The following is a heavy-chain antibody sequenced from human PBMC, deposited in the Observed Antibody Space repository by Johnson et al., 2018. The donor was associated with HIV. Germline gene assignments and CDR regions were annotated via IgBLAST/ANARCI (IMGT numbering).Heavy chain of an antibody. CDR3: VRDVGPLDI. Sequence: VQLVESGGGLVQPGGSLRLSCVGSGFSFNKYWMSWVRQVPGDRLERLNTINKTGGEEYYVDSVKGRFTISREKARNSLYLQMNSLRVEDTAVYYCVRDVGPLDIWGQGTLVTVS. V-gene: IGHV3-7*03. J-gene: IGHJ3*02. CDR1: GFSFNKYW. CDR2: INKTGGEE.